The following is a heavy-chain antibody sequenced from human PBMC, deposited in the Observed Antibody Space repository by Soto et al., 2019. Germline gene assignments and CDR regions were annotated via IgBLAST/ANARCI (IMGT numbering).Heavy chain of an antibody. CDR1: GGTFSSYA. CDR2: IIPIFGTA. V-gene: IGHV1-69*01. D-gene: IGHD6-13*01. J-gene: IGHJ6*02. Sequence: QVQLVQSGAEVKKPGSSVKVSCKASGGTFSSYAISWVRQAPGQGLEWMGGIIPIFGTANYAQKFQGRVTITEDEATSTAYMELSSLRTEDTAVYYCARENEGAAAGPHYGMYVWGQGTTVTVSS. CDR3: ARENEGAAAGPHYGMYV.